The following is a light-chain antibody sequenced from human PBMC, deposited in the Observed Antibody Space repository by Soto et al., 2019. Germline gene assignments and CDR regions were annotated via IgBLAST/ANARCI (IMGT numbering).Light chain of an antibody. J-gene: IGKJ4*01. CDR2: DAS. CDR1: QTVSNF. Sequence: EIVLTQSPATLSLSPGEGPTLYCRASQTVSNFLAWYQQKPGQAPRLLIYDASKRATGIPARFSGSGSGTDFTLTISSLEPEDFAVYYCQQRYNWPLTFGGGTKVDIK. CDR3: QQRYNWPLT. V-gene: IGKV3-11*01.